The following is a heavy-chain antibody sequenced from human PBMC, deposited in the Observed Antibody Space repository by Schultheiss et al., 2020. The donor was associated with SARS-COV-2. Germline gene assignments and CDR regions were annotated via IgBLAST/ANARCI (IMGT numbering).Heavy chain of an antibody. CDR2: ISYDGNNN. CDR3: ARDMVPGPHGDYFDY. V-gene: IGHV3-30-3*01. CDR1: GFSLSDHY. J-gene: IGHJ4*02. Sequence: SCAASGFSLSDHYMDWFRQAPGKGLEWVAFISYDGNNNFYADSVKGRFSISRDNSKNTLYLHMNNVRPEDAAMYYCARDMVPGPHGDYFDYWGQGTLVTVSS. D-gene: IGHD4/OR15-4a*01.